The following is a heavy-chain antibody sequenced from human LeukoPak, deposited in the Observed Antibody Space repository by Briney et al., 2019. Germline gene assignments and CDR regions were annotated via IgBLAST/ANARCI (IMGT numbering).Heavy chain of an antibody. V-gene: IGHV3-33*01. CDR2: IWYDGSEK. CDR1: GFTFSGYG. J-gene: IGHJ3*02. D-gene: IGHD4-17*01. Sequence: PGRSLRLSCAASGFTFSGYGMNWVRQAPGKGLEWVAVIWYDGSEKYYADSVKGRFTISRDNSKNTLYLQMNSLRAEDTAVYYCARLGDYGAFDIWGQGTMVTVSS. CDR3: ARLGDYGAFDI.